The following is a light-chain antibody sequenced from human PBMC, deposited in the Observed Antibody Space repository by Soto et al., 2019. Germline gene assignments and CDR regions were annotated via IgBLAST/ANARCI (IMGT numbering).Light chain of an antibody. CDR1: QSISSW. CDR2: KAS. CDR3: QQYSSYPYT. V-gene: IGKV1-5*03. J-gene: IGKJ2*01. Sequence: DIQMTQSPSTLSASVGDRVTITCRASQSISSWLAWYQQKPGKAPKPLIYKASSLESGVPSRFSGSESGTEFTLTISSLQPDDVATYYCQQYSSYPYTFGQGTKLEIK.